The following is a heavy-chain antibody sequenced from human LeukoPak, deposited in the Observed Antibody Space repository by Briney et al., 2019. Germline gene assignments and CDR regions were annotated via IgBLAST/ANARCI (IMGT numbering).Heavy chain of an antibody. D-gene: IGHD3-10*01. CDR2: IIPIFGTA. CDR3: ARDYGSGTLFDY. CDR1: VGTFSSYA. Sequence: ASVKVSCKASVGTFSSYAISWVRQAPGQGLEWMGGIIPIFGTANYAQKFQGRVTITADESTSTAYMELSSLRSEDTAVYYCARDYGSGTLFDYWGQGTLVTVSS. V-gene: IGHV1-69*13. J-gene: IGHJ4*02.